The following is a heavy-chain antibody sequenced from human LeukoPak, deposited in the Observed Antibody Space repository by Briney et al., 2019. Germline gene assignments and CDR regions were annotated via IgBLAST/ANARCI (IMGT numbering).Heavy chain of an antibody. CDR3: ARLITPAAGVGGAFDI. CDR1: GYSFTSYW. V-gene: IGHV5-51*01. Sequence: GESLKISCKGSGYSFTSYWIGWVRQMPGKGLEWMGIIYPGDSDTRYSPSFQGQVTISADKSISTAYLQWSSLKASDTAMYYCARLITPAAGVGGAFDIWGQGTMVTVSS. J-gene: IGHJ3*02. D-gene: IGHD6-13*01. CDR2: IYPGDSDT.